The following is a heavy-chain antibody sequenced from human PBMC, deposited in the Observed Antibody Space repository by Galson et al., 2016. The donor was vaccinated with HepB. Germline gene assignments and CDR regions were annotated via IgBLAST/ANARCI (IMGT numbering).Heavy chain of an antibody. CDR2: ISGSGSST. D-gene: IGHD3-3*01. CDR3: ARDGVRWSPVEYFHH. Sequence: SLRLSCAASGFTFSNFGMSWVRQAPGKGLEWVSLISGSGSSTSYADSVEGRFTISRDNSKNTLYLQMSSPSPDDTAVYYCARDGVRWSPVEYFHHWGQGTLVSVSS. V-gene: IGHV3-23*01. CDR1: GFTFSNFG. J-gene: IGHJ1*01.